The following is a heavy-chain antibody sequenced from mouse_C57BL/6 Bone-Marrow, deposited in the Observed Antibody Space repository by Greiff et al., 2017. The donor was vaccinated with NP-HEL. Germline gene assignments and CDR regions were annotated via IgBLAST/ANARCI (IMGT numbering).Heavy chain of an antibody. CDR3: ARAGGYYY. D-gene: IGHD1-1*02. CDR2: IDPAGSYT. Sequence: QVQLQQSGAELVKPGASVKLSCKASGYTFTSYWMQWVKQRPGQGLEWIGEIDPAGSYTKYNQKFKGKATLTVDTSSSTAYMQLSSLTDEDSAVYYCARAGGYYYWGKGTTLTVSS. J-gene: IGHJ2*01. V-gene: IGHV1-50*01. CDR1: GYTFTSYW.